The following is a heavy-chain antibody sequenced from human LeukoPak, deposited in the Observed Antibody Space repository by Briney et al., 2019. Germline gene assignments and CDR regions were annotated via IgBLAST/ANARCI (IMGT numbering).Heavy chain of an antibody. J-gene: IGHJ4*02. CDR3: AKVAKYYYGSETYYFFEH. V-gene: IGHV3-7*01. CDR2: IKQDGTEK. Sequence: GGSLRLSCAASGFTFTTYWMSWVRQAPGKGLEWVANIKQDGTEKYYVDSVKGRFTISRDNAKNSLYLQMNSLRVEDTAVYYCAKVAKYYYGSETYYFFEHWGQGTPVAASS. CDR1: GFTFTTYW. D-gene: IGHD3-10*01.